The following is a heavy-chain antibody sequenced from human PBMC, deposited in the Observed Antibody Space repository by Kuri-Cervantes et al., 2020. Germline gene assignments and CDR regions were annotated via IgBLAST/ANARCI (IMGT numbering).Heavy chain of an antibody. CDR1: GFTFSSYW. CDR3: ARGAQITFGGVTPHY. CDR2: INSDGSST. V-gene: IGHV3-74*01. J-gene: IGHJ4*02. D-gene: IGHD3-16*01. Sequence: GGSLRLSCAASGFTFSSYWMHWVRQAPGKGLVWVPRINSDGSSTSYADSVKGRFTISRDNAKNTLYLQMNSLRAEDTAVYYCARGAQITFGGVTPHYWGQGTLVTVSS.